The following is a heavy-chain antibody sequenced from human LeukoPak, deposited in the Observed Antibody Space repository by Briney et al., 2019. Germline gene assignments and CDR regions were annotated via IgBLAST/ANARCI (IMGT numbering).Heavy chain of an antibody. J-gene: IGHJ6*03. Sequence: SGTLSLTCALSGGSFIGYYWSWSRHPPGEGRERSGEINHSGSTTYNPSPKSRVTISVDTSKTQFSLKLSSVTAADTAVYYCARGRGHASRYFDWLSPKGDYYYMDVWGKGTTVTVSS. CDR1: GGSFIGYY. V-gene: IGHV4-34*01. CDR3: ARGRGHASRYFDWLSPKGDYYYMDV. CDR2: INHSGST. D-gene: IGHD3-9*01.